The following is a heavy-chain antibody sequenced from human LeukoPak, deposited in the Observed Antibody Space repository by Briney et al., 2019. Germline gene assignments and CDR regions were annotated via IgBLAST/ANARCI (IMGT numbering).Heavy chain of an antibody. Sequence: PGGSLRLSCAASGFTFNNAWMSWVRQAPGKGLEWVSVIYSGGSTYYADSVKGRFTISRDNSKNTLYLQMNSLRAEDTAVYYCARGPMVRGVIRLDYWGQGTLVTVSS. D-gene: IGHD3-10*01. V-gene: IGHV3-53*01. CDR2: IYSGGST. CDR3: ARGPMVRGVIRLDY. J-gene: IGHJ4*02. CDR1: GFTFNNAW.